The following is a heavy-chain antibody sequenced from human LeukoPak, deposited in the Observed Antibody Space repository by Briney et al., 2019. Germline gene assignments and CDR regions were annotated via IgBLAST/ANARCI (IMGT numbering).Heavy chain of an antibody. D-gene: IGHD1-1*01. CDR1: GFTFSSYA. Sequence: HPGGSLRLSCAASGFTFSSYAMHWVRQAPGKGLEWVAVISYDGSNKYYAASVKGRFTISRDNSKNTLHLQMNSLRAEDTAVYYCAREFRAAGPGAYGMDVWGQGTTDSVSS. V-gene: IGHV3-30-3*01. CDR3: AREFRAAGPGAYGMDV. J-gene: IGHJ6*02. CDR2: ISYDGSNK.